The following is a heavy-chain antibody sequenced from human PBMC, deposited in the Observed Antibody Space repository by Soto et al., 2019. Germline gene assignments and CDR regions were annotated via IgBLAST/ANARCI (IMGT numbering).Heavy chain of an antibody. CDR2: TYYRSKWKY. D-gene: IGHD4-17*01. J-gene: IGHJ4*02. V-gene: IGHV6-1*01. CDR3: ARDCHYGDYVPYDF. CDR1: GDSVSSDSAA. Sequence: SQTLSLTCAISGDSVSSDSAAWNWIRQSPSRGLEWLGRTYYRSKWKYDYAVSVKSRISINPDTSKNQSSLQLKSVTPEDTAVYYCARDCHYGDYVPYDFWGQGSLVTVSS.